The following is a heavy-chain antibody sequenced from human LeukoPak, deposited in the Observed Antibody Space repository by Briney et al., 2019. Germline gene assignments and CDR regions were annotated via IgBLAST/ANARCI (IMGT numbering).Heavy chain of an antibody. J-gene: IGHJ5*02. CDR2: ISSSSNYT. Sequence: GGSLRLSCAASGFTFSSYSMIWVRQAPGKGLEWVSYISSSSNYTNYADSVKGRFTISRDNAKNSLYLQMNSLTAEDTAVYYCARQGNNWFDPWGQGTLVTVSS. CDR3: ARQGNNWFDP. V-gene: IGHV3-21*05. CDR1: GFTFSSYS.